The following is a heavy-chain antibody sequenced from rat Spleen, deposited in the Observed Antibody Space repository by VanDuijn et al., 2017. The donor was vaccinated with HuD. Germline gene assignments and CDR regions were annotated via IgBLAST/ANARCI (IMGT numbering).Heavy chain of an antibody. D-gene: IGHD4-3*01. J-gene: IGHJ4*01. Sequence: EVQLVESGGGLVQPGRSLKLSCAASGFTFSDYNMAWVRQAPKKGLEWVATISYDGSSTYYRDSVKGRFTISRENAKSTRYLQMDSLRSEDTATYYWARHNSGYADAWGQGASVTVSS. CDR3: ARHNSGYADA. V-gene: IGHV5-7*01. CDR1: GFTFSDYN. CDR2: ISYDGSST.